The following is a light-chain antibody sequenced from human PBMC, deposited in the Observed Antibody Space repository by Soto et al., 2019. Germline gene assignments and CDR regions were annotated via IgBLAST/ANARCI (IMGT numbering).Light chain of an antibody. CDR1: QAISSW. CDR3: HQYHSFSWT. CDR2: KAS. Sequence: DIQMTQSPSTLSASVGDSVTITCRVSQAISSWLAWYQQKPGKAPKLLIYKASRLENGVPSRFSGSGSGTAFTLTITSLQPDDFATYYCHQYHSFSWTFGQGTKVEIK. J-gene: IGKJ1*01. V-gene: IGKV1-5*03.